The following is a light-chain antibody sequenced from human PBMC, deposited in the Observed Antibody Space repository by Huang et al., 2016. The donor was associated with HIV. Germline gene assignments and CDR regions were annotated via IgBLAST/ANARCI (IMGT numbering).Light chain of an antibody. CDR1: QSINKY. J-gene: IGKJ2*01. V-gene: IGKV1-39*01. CDR3: QQSYKAPRT. CDR2: GAS. Sequence: DIQMTQSPSSLSASVGDRVIISCRESQSINKYLNWYQQMPGKAPKLLIYGASTLQRGVSSRCSGSVSGTDFTLTIGSLQPEDAATYYCQQSYKAPRTFGQGTLLEI.